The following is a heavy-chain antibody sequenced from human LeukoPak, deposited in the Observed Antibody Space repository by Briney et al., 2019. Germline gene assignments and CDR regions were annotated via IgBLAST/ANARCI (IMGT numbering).Heavy chain of an antibody. J-gene: IGHJ4*02. CDR1: GFTFIDYD. CDR2: IGIRGDT. CDR3: ARGGIQVSGIDEFDY. Sequence: GGCLTLSCPPSGFTFIDYDMHWVSQVEGKGLEWVSAIGIRGDTHYSGSVKGRFTISRENAESSLYLQMNSLRAEDTAVYYCARGGIQVSGIDEFDYWGQGTLVTVSS. D-gene: IGHD6-19*01. V-gene: IGHV3-13*01.